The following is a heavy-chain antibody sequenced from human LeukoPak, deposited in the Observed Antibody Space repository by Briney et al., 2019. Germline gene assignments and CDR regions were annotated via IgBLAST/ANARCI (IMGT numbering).Heavy chain of an antibody. CDR1: EFTVSNNF. CDR3: AEGRNEDGGAALNY. D-gene: IGHD4-23*01. CDR2: IYRCCRT. V-gene: IGHV3-53*01. Sequence: GGSLRLSCAVSEFTVSNNFMSWVRQAPGKGLEWVSLIYRCCRTYYAGYVKGRFPISRDNSKSTLYLQMRSLRAEGTAAYHCAEGRNEDGGAALNYWGQGTLVSVSS. J-gene: IGHJ4*02.